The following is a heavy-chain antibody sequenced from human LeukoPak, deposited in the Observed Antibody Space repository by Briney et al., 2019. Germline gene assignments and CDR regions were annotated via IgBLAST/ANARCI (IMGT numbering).Heavy chain of an antibody. V-gene: IGHV1-69*06. Sequence: GASVKVSCKASGGTFSSYAISWVRQAPGQGLEWMGGIIPIFGTANYAQKFQGRVTITADKSTSTAYMELSSLRPEDTAVYYCAKDWGSYFASGSSYFDYWGQGNLVTVSP. CDR2: IIPIFGTA. J-gene: IGHJ4*02. CDR3: AKDWGSYFASGSSYFDY. CDR1: GGTFSSYA. D-gene: IGHD3-10*01.